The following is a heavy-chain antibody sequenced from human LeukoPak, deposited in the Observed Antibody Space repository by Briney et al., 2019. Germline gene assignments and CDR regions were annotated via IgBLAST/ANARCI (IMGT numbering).Heavy chain of an antibody. J-gene: IGHJ6*03. CDR3: ARFYTTSQYGSGYMDV. D-gene: IGHD3-10*01. Sequence: SETLSLTCTVSGGSISSSSYYWGWIRQPPGKGLEWIGSMSYSGSTYYNPSLKSRVTIAVDTSRTQFSLKLSSVTAADTAVYYCARFYTTSQYGSGYMDVWGKGTTVTVSS. CDR2: MSYSGST. V-gene: IGHV4-39*01. CDR1: GGSISSSSYY.